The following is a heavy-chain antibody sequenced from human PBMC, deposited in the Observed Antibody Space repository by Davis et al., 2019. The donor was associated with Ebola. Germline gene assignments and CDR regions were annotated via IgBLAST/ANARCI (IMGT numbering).Heavy chain of an antibody. V-gene: IGHV3-23*01. CDR3: ARGGETVTGTASHGMDV. CDR2: LSGSGGLS. Sequence: GESLKISCAASGDNFSSHAMSWVRQAPGKGLEWVSALSGSGGLSYYADSVKGRFTISRDNSKNTLYLQMNSLTAEDTAFYYCARGGETVTGTASHGMDVWGQGTTVTVSS. CDR1: GDNFSSHA. D-gene: IGHD4-11*01. J-gene: IGHJ6*02.